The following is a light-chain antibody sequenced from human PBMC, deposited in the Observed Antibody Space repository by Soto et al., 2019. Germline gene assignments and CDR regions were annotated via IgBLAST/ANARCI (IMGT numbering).Light chain of an antibody. Sequence: QSVLTQPASVSGSPGQSITISCTGTSSDVGGYNYVSWYQQHPGKAPKLMIYDVTNRPSGVSNRFSGSKSGNTASLTISGLQAVDEADYYYSSYRTISTYVFGTGTKLTVL. J-gene: IGLJ1*01. CDR1: SSDVGGYNY. V-gene: IGLV2-14*03. CDR2: DVT. CDR3: SSYRTISTYV.